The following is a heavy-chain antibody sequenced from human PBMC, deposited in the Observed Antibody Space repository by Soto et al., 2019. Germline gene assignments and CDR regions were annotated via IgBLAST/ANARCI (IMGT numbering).Heavy chain of an antibody. Sequence: PRESLKISCKGSGYSFAGYWITWVRQKPGKGLEWMGRIDPSDSQTYYSPSFRGHVTISVTKSITTVFLQWSSLRASDTATYYCARQIYDSDTGPNFQYYFDSWGQGTPVTVSS. D-gene: IGHD3-22*01. CDR2: IDPSDSQT. V-gene: IGHV5-10-1*01. CDR1: GYSFAGYW. CDR3: ARQIYDSDTGPNFQYYFDS. J-gene: IGHJ4*02.